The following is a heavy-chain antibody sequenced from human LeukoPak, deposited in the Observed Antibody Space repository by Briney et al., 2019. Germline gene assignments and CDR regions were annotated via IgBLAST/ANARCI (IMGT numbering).Heavy chain of an antibody. CDR1: GFTFSSFA. Sequence: GGSLRLSCAASGFTFSSFATSWVRQAPGKGLEWVSGISASGGSTYYADSVKGRLTISRDNSKNTLYLQMNSLRAEGTAVYYCAKGFYDNSASGVFDIWGQGTMVTVSS. CDR3: AKGFYDNSASGVFDI. J-gene: IGHJ3*02. V-gene: IGHV3-23*01. D-gene: IGHD3-22*01. CDR2: ISASGGST.